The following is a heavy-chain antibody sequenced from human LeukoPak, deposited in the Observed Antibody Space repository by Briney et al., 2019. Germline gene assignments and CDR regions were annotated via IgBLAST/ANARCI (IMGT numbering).Heavy chain of an antibody. CDR1: GFTFSSYA. D-gene: IGHD3-10*01. V-gene: IGHV3-23*01. J-gene: IGHJ4*02. Sequence: GGSLRLSCAASGFTFSSYAMSWVRQAPGKGLEWVSAISGSGGSTYYADSVKGRFTIYRDNSKNTLYLQMNSLRAEDTAVYYCAKTPSITMVRGVMDIFDYWGQGTLVTVSS. CDR3: AKTPSITMVRGVMDIFDY. CDR2: ISGSGGST.